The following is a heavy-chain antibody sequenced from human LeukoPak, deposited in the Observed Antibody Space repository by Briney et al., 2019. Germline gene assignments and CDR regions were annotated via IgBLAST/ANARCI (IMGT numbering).Heavy chain of an antibody. CDR1: GGSFSGYY. D-gene: IGHD3-16*01. J-gene: IGHJ4*02. CDR2: INHSGST. V-gene: IGHV4-34*01. CDR3: ARTGGVPAHTLDY. Sequence: SETLSLTCAVYGGSFSGYYWSWIRQPPGKGLEWIGEINHSGSTNYNPSLKSRVTMSVDTSKNQFSLKLSSVTAADTAVYYCARTGGVPAHTLDYWGQGTLVTVSS.